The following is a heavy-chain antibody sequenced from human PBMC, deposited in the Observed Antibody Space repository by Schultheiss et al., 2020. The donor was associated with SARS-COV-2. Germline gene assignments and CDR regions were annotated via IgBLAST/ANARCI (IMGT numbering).Heavy chain of an antibody. V-gene: IGHV4-34*01. CDR3: ARDGGVLPTHYYYYYGMDV. CDR1: GGSFSGYY. D-gene: IGHD1-14*01. CDR2: INHSGST. Sequence: SETLSLTCAVYGGSFSGYYWSWIRQPPGKGLEWIGEINHSGSTYYNPSLKSRVTISVDTSKNQFSLKLSSVTAADTAVYYCARDGGVLPTHYYYYYGMDVWGQGTTVTVSS. J-gene: IGHJ6*02.